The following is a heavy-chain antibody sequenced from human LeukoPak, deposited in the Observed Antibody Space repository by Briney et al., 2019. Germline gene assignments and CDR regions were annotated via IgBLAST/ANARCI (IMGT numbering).Heavy chain of an antibody. CDR1: VVTLSSDA. D-gene: IGHD2-21*01. CDR3: ATLVGGSSDRLYLEDY. V-gene: IGHV3-23*01. J-gene: IGHJ4*02. Sequence: GGSLRLSCGASVVTLSSDALTWVCQGPGQGWGWGLSISVSSGSTYYADPVKGRITISRDNSKNTLYLQMSSLRAEDTAVYYCATLVGGSSDRLYLEDYWGQGTPVTVSS. CDR2: ISVSSGST.